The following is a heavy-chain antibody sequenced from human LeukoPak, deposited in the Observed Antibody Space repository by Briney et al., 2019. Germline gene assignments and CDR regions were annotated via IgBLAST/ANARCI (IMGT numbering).Heavy chain of an antibody. Sequence: SETLSLTCAVYGGSFSGYYWSWIRRPPGKGLEWIGEINHSGSTNYNPSLKSRVTISVDTSKNQFSLKLSSVTAADTAVYYCASTTRDAGPGNYYFDYWGQGTLVTVSS. V-gene: IGHV4-34*01. D-gene: IGHD1-1*01. CDR2: INHSGST. J-gene: IGHJ4*02. CDR1: GGSFSGYY. CDR3: ASTTRDAGPGNYYFDY.